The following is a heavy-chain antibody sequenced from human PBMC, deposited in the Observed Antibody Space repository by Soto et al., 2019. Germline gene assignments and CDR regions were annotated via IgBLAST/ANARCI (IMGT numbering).Heavy chain of an antibody. CDR3: AREAAAVPGSFDI. Sequence: QVQLVQSGAEVKKPGSSVKVSCKASGGIFSSYTISWVRQAPGQGLEWMGRIIPILGIANYAQKFQGRVTITADKSTSTAYMELSSLRSEDTAVYYCAREAAAVPGSFDIWGQGTMVTVSS. V-gene: IGHV1-69*08. J-gene: IGHJ3*02. CDR1: GGIFSSYT. CDR2: IIPILGIA. D-gene: IGHD6-13*01.